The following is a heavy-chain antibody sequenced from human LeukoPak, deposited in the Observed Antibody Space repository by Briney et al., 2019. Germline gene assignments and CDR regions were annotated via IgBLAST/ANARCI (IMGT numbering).Heavy chain of an antibody. CDR1: GGSISNYY. V-gene: IGHV4-59*12. J-gene: IGHJ6*03. D-gene: IGHD6-6*01. Sequence: SETLSLTCTVFGGSISNYYWSWIRQPPGKGLEWIGYIHYSGSTNYNPSLKSRVTISVDTSKNQFSLKLSSVTAADTAVYYCARATAARATYYYYYYMDVWGKGTTVTVSS. CDR2: IHYSGST. CDR3: ARATAARATYYYYYYMDV.